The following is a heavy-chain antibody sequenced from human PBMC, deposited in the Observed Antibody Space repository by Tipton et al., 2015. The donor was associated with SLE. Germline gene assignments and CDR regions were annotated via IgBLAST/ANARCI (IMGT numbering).Heavy chain of an antibody. CDR2: INSDGTGT. CDR3: ARPWQWLPRAWFDS. D-gene: IGHD6-19*01. CDR1: GFTFSRYW. Sequence: SLRLSCAASGFTFSRYWMHWVRQAPGKGLVWVSRINSDGTGTSYADSVKGRFTISRDNATNTLYLQMNSLRLDDTAVYYCARPWQWLPRAWFDSWGQGTLVTVSS. V-gene: IGHV3-74*01. J-gene: IGHJ5*01.